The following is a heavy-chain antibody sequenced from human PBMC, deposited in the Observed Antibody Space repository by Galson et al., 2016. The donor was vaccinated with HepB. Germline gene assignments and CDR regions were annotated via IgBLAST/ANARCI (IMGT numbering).Heavy chain of an antibody. Sequence: SETLSLTCTVSGDSITSDYWSWIRQPAGKGLEWIGRISTSGHIKYNPFLESRVTMSVDTSKNQFSLTLSSVTAADTAVYYCVRLLWPATRGAFHIWGQGTMVTVSS. CDR3: VRLLWPATRGAFHI. D-gene: IGHD2-15*01. V-gene: IGHV4-4*07. CDR1: GDSITSDY. CDR2: ISTSGHI. J-gene: IGHJ3*02.